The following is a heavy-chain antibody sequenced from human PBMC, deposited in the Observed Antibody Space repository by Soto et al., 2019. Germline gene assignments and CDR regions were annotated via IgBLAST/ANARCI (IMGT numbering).Heavy chain of an antibody. Sequence: PGGSLRLSCAASVFPLGNYWMHWVRQAPGKGLVWVSRINDYGTTINYAESVEGRFIISRDDAKSEVYLQMNNLRAEDSAVYYCARGGLEPFDYWGQGALVTVSS. CDR1: VFPLGNYW. CDR3: ARGGLEPFDY. D-gene: IGHD1-1*01. V-gene: IGHV3-74*01. CDR2: INDYGTTI. J-gene: IGHJ4*02.